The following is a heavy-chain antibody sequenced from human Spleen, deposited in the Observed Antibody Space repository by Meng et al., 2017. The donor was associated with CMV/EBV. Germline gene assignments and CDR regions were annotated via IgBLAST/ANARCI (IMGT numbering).Heavy chain of an antibody. Sequence: GESLKISCAASGFTFSNYNMNWVRQAPGKGLEWVSSISSSSSYIYYADSVKGRFTISRDNAKNSLYLQMNSLRAEDTAVYYCARARVGTAAAPPYYYGMDVWGQGTTVTVSS. D-gene: IGHD6-13*01. CDR2: ISSSSSYI. CDR3: ARARVGTAAAPPYYYGMDV. CDR1: GFTFSNYN. V-gene: IGHV3-21*01. J-gene: IGHJ6*02.